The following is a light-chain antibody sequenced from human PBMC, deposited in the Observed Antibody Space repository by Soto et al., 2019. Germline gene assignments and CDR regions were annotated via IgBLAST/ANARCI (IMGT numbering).Light chain of an antibody. Sequence: EIVLTQSPATLSLSPGESATLSCRASQSVSSYLAWYQQKAGQAPRLLIYDASNRATGIPARFSGSGSGTDFTLTISSLEPEDFAVYYCQQRNNWHPALTFGGGTKVEIK. CDR1: QSVSSY. J-gene: IGKJ4*01. CDR2: DAS. CDR3: QQRNNWHPALT. V-gene: IGKV3-11*01.